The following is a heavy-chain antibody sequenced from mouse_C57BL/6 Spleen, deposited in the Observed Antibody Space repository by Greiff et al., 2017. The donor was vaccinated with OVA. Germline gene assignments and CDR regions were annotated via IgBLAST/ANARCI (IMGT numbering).Heavy chain of an antibody. D-gene: IGHD4-1*01. CDR3: ASGLGLSRFAY. J-gene: IGHJ3*01. CDR2: IDPEDGET. Sequence: VQLQQSGAELVKPGASVKLSCTASGFNIKDYYMHWVKQRTEQGLEWIGRIDPEDGETKYATKFQGKATITADTSSNTAYLQLSSLTSEDTAVYYCASGLGLSRFAYWGQGTLVTVSA. CDR1: GFNIKDYY. V-gene: IGHV14-2*01.